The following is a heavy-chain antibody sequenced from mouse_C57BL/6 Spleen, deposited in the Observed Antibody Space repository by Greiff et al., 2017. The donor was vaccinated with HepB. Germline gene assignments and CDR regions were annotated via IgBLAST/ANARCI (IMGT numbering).Heavy chain of an antibody. CDR3: DRDEERYYPFAY. CDR2: ISTYYGDA. J-gene: IGHJ3*01. D-gene: IGHD2-3*01. Sequence: QVQLQQSGPELVRPGVSVKISCKGSGYTFTDYAMHWVKQSHAKSLEWIGVISTYYGDASYNQKFKDKATMTVDKSSSTSYMELARLTSADSAVCYCDRDEERYYPFAYWGEGTLVTVSA. V-gene: IGHV1-67*01. CDR1: GYTFTDYA.